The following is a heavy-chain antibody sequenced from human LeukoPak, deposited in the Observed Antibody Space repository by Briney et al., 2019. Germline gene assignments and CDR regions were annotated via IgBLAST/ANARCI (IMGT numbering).Heavy chain of an antibody. Sequence: SVKVSCKASGGTFSSYAISWVRQAPGQGLEWMGGIIPIFGTANYAQKFQGRVTITADESTSTAYMELSSLRSEDTAVYYCASQTYYYGSGSYYNDYWGQGTLVTVSS. CDR3: ASQTYYYGSGSYYNDY. CDR1: GGTFSSYA. D-gene: IGHD3-10*01. V-gene: IGHV1-69*13. J-gene: IGHJ4*02. CDR2: IIPIFGTA.